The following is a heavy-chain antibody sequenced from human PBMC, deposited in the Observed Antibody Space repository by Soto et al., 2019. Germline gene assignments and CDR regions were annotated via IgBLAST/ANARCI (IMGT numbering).Heavy chain of an antibody. CDR3: ARDKRITIFGVVIEGDPTDYYGMDV. CDR2: IYYSGST. CDR1: GGSISSGDYY. Sequence: QVQLQESGPGLVKPSQTLSLTCTVSGGSISSGDYYWSWIRQPPGKGLEWIGYIYYSGSTYYNPSLMSRVTISVDTSKNQFSLKLSSVTAADTAVYYCARDKRITIFGVVIEGDPTDYYGMDVWGQGTTVTVSS. J-gene: IGHJ6*02. D-gene: IGHD3-3*01. V-gene: IGHV4-30-4*01.